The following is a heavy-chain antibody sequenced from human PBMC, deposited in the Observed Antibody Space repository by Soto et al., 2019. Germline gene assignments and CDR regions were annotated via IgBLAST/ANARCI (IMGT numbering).Heavy chain of an antibody. CDR2: INPNSGGT. Sequence: ASVKVSCKASGYTFTCYYMHWVRQAPGQGLEWMGWINPNSGGTNYAQKFQGWVTMTRDTSISTAYMELSRLRSDDTAVYYCARDMSAALHYWYYGMDVWGQGTTVTVSS. CDR3: ARDMSAALHYWYYGMDV. J-gene: IGHJ6*02. CDR1: GYTFTCYY. V-gene: IGHV1-2*04. D-gene: IGHD6-6*01.